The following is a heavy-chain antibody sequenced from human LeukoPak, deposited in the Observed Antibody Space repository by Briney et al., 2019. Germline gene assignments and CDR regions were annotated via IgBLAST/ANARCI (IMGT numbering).Heavy chain of an antibody. CDR2: IKTKTDGGTT. CDR3: TTAYSGTYPLVY. V-gene: IGHV3-15*01. J-gene: IGHJ4*02. CDR1: GFTFTNAW. D-gene: IGHD1-26*01. Sequence: GGSLRLSCAASGFTFTNAWMSWVRQAPGKGLEWVGRIKTKTDGGTTDYAAPVKCRFTISSDDSKNTLYLQMNSLKTEDTAVYSCTTAYSGTYPLVYWGQGNLVTVSS.